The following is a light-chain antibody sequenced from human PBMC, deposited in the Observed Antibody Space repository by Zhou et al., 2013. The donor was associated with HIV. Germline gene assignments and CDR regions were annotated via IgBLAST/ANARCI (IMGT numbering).Light chain of an antibody. V-gene: IGKV2-24*01. Sequence: DVVMAQSPLSLPVSLGQPASISCTSSQSLVYFDGNTYLNWFQQRPGQSPRVLVERVSDRLAWVPQRFSGSGAGTNFTLKISGVEAEDVGLYYCMQATQFPRTFGQGTHVEIK. CDR2: RVS. CDR1: QSLVYFDGNTY. CDR3: MQATQFPRT. J-gene: IGKJ1*01.